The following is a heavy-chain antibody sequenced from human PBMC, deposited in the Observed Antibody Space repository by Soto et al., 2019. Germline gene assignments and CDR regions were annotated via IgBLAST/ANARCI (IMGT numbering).Heavy chain of an antibody. D-gene: IGHD6-13*01. V-gene: IGHV3-30*18. CDR3: AKDRFWQQLARYLDY. Sequence: QVQLVESGGGVVQPGRSLRLSCAASGFTFSSYGMHWVRQAPGKGLEWVAVISDDGSNKYYADSVKGRFTISRDNSKNTLYLQMNSLRAEDTAVYYCAKDRFWQQLARYLDYWGQGTLVTVSS. CDR1: GFTFSSYG. J-gene: IGHJ4*02. CDR2: ISDDGSNK.